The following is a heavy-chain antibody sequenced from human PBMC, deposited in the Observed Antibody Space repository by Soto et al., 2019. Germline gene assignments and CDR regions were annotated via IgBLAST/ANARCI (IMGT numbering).Heavy chain of an antibody. J-gene: IGHJ4*02. CDR2: IGVSDGST. D-gene: IGHD5-18*01. V-gene: IGHV3-23*01. CDR1: GCPSSSYS. Sequence: PAGSLRLSCVLSGCPSSSYSMFLVHPPHGKGLEWVSSIGVSDGSTYYADSVKGRFTISRDNSENTLYPQMNGLRAEDTAVYYCVKDTPAWRQVWGYDYWGQGALVTVSS. CDR3: VKDTPAWRQVWGYDY.